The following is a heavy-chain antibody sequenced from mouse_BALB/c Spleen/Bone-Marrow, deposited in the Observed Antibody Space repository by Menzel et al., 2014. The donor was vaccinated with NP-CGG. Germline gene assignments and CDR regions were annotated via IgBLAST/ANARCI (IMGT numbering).Heavy chain of an antibody. D-gene: IGHD2-3*01. V-gene: IGHV1-80*01. J-gene: IGHJ4*01. CDR1: GYAFSSYW. Sequence: VQLQQSGAELVRPGSSVKISCKASGYAFSSYWMNWVKQRPGQGLEWIGQIHPGEGDTNYNGKFKVKATLTSDKSSSTAYIDLSSLTSEDSAVYYCAREADGYYVGAMDYWGQGTSVTVSS. CDR3: AREADGYYVGAMDY. CDR2: IHPGEGDT.